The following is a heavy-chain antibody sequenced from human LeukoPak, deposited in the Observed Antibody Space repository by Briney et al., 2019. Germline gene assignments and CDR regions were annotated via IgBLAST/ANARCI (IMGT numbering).Heavy chain of an antibody. CDR1: GFTFSSYS. J-gene: IGHJ6*03. V-gene: IGHV3-48*01. Sequence: PGGSLRLSCAASGFTFSSYSMNWVRQAPGKGLEWVSYISSSSSTIYYADSVKGRFTISRDNAKNSLYLQMNSLRAEDTAVYYCARGLGVVMGYYYYYMDVWGKGTTVTVSS. CDR3: ARGLGVVMGYYYYYMDV. D-gene: IGHD3-3*01. CDR2: ISSSSSTI.